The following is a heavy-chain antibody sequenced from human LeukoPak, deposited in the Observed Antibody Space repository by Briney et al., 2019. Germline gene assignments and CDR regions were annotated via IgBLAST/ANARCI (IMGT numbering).Heavy chain of an antibody. CDR1: GGSFSGYY. V-gene: IGHV4-34*01. J-gene: IGHJ5*02. Sequence: SETLSLTCAVYGGSFSGYYWSWIRQPPGKGLEWIGEINHSGSTNYNPSLKSRVTISVDTSKNQFSLKLSSVTAADTAVYYCARGFGGGKYCSSTSCYRGYNWFDPWGQGTQVTVSS. CDR3: ARGFGGGKYCSSTSCYRGYNWFDP. D-gene: IGHD2-2*02. CDR2: INHSGST.